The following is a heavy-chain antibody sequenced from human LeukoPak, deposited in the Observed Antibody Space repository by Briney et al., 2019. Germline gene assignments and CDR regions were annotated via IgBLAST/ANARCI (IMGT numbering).Heavy chain of an antibody. V-gene: IGHV4-59*01. CDR1: GGSISSYY. Sequence: PSETLSLTCTVSGGSISSYYWSWIRQPPGKGLEWIGYVYYSGSTNYNPSLKSRVTISVDTSKNQFSLKLSSVTAADTAVYYCARRVVVVPAALPYFDYWGQGTLVTVSS. CDR3: ARRVVVVPAALPYFDY. D-gene: IGHD2-2*01. J-gene: IGHJ4*02. CDR2: VYYSGST.